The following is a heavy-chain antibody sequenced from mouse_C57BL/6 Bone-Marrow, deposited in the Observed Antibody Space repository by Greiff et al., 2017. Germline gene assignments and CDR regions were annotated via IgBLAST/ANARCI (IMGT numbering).Heavy chain of an antibody. CDR2: IYPGSGST. V-gene: IGHV1-55*01. CDR1: GYTFTSYW. D-gene: IGHD2-3*01. J-gene: IGHJ3*01. Sequence: QVQLQQPGAELVKPGASVKMSCKASGYTFTSYWITWVKQRPGQGLEWIRDIYPGSGSTNYNEKFKSKATLTVDTSSSTAYMQLSSLTSEDSAVYYCARKEDDGYYVGFAYWGQGTLVTVSA. CDR3: ARKEDDGYYVGFAY.